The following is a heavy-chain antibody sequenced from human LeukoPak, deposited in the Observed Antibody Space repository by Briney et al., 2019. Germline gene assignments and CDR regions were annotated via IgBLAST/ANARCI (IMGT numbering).Heavy chain of an antibody. CDR2: IRYDGSNK. D-gene: IGHD5-18*01. CDR1: GFTFSSYW. Sequence: GGSLRLSCAASGFTFSSYWMSWVRQAPGKGLEWVAFIRYDGSNKYYADSVKGRFTISRDNSKNTLYLQMNSLRAEDTALYYCARTQLWLGGYYFDYWGQGTLVTVSS. V-gene: IGHV3-30*02. CDR3: ARTQLWLGGYYFDY. J-gene: IGHJ4*02.